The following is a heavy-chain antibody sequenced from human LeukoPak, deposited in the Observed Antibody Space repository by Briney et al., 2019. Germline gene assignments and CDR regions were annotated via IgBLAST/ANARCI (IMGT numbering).Heavy chain of an antibody. Sequence: SETLSLTCSVSGDSVSSSSYYWGWIRQPPGEGLEDIGCIYHSGSTFYNPSLESRVTISVDTSENHFSLKLSSVTAADTAVYYCARLKGYYIDFWGQGTLVTVSS. CDR3: ARLKGYYIDF. V-gene: IGHV4-39*02. CDR2: IYHSGST. J-gene: IGHJ4*02. CDR1: GDSVSSSSYY.